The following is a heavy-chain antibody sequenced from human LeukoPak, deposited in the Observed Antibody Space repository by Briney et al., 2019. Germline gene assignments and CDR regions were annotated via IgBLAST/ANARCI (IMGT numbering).Heavy chain of an antibody. CDR1: GGSISSYY. J-gene: IGHJ6*02. CDR2: IYYSGST. D-gene: IGHD6-13*01. CDR3: ARLQTTGIAAAGTGYYGMDV. Sequence: SETLSLTCTVSGGSISSYYWSWSRQPPGKGLEWIVYIYYSGSTNYNPSLKSRVTISVDTSKNQFSLKLSSVPAADTAVYYCARLQTTGIAAAGTGYYGMDVWGQGTTVTVSS. V-gene: IGHV4-59*08.